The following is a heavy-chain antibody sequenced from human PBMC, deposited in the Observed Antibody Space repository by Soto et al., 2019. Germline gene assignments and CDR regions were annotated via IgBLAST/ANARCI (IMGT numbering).Heavy chain of an antibody. CDR3: ARATYHSGGGPSNAMDV. CDR1: GYTFSSHA. CDR2: INGGNGIT. V-gene: IGHV1-3*01. D-gene: IGHD3-10*01. Sequence: QVHLVQSGAEVKKPGASVKVSCKAFGYTFSSHAIHWVRQAPGQGPEWMGWINGGNGITRYAQNPQDRVTLTRDTYARTTDMELSSLKSADSAVYYCARATYHSGGGPSNAMDVWGQETTVTVSS. J-gene: IGHJ6*02.